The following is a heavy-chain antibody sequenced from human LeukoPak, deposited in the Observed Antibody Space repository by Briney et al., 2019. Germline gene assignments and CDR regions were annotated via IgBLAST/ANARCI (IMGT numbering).Heavy chain of an antibody. CDR1: GYTFTSYD. V-gene: IGHV1-2*06. Sequence: ASVKVSCKASGYTFTSYDINWVRQATGQGLEWMGRINPSSGDTNYAQNFQGRVTMTRDTSISTAYMELSRLRSDDTAVYYCARDPYDYDSSTYYGSKVDYWGQGTLVTVSS. D-gene: IGHD3-22*01. CDR2: INPSSGDT. J-gene: IGHJ4*02. CDR3: ARDPYDYDSSTYYGSKVDY.